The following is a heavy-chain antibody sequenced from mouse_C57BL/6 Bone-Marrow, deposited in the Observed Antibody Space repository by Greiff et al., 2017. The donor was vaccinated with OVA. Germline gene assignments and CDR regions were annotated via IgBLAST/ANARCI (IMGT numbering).Heavy chain of an antibody. Sequence: QVQLQQSGAELVRPGASVTLSCKASGYTFTDYDMHWVKQTPVHGLEWIGAIDPETGGTAYNQKFKGTAILTADKSSSTAYMELRSLTSEDSAVYYLTVPYPFYYCNSGYAMDDWGQGTSVTVSA. V-gene: IGHV1-15*01. CDR1: GYTFTDYD. J-gene: IGHJ4*01. CDR3: TVPYPFYYCNSGYAMDD. D-gene: IGHD2-1*01. CDR2: IDPETGGT.